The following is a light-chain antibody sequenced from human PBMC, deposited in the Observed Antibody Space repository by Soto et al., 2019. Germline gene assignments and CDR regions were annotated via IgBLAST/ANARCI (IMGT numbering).Light chain of an antibody. CDR3: QQYHSYLLT. CDR2: DAS. Sequence: DIQMTQSPSTLSGSVGDRVTITCRASQSIGSWLAWYQQKPGKAPNLLIYDASSLESGVPPRFSGSGSGTEFTLTISSLQPDDFGTYYCQQYHSYLLTFGGGTKVDIK. CDR1: QSIGSW. V-gene: IGKV1-5*01. J-gene: IGKJ4*01.